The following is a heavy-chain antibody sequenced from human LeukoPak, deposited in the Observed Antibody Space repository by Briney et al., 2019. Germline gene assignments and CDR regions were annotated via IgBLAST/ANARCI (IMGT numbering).Heavy chain of an antibody. CDR3: TTVAFSGSYYQDGWEAFDI. CDR2: IKSKTDGGTT. V-gene: IGHV3-15*01. Sequence: GGSLRLSCAASGFTFSNAWMSWVRQAPGKGLEWVGRIKSKTDGGTTDYAAPVKGRFTISRDDSKNTLYLQMNSLKTEDTAVYYCTTVAFSGSYYQDGWEAFDIWGQGTMVTVSS. CDR1: GFTFSNAW. J-gene: IGHJ3*02. D-gene: IGHD1-26*01.